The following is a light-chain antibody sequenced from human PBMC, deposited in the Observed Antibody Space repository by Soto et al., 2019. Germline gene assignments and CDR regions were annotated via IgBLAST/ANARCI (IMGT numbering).Light chain of an antibody. J-gene: IGLJ1*01. Sequence: QSVLTQPASVSGSPGQSITISCTGTSSDVGAYNSVSWYQQHPGTAPKVMIYEVNYRPSGISDRYSGSKSGNMASLTISGLQAEDEADYYCSSYTNSTTPYVFGTGTKVTVL. CDR3: SSYTNSTTPYV. CDR1: SSDVGAYNS. V-gene: IGLV2-14*01. CDR2: EVN.